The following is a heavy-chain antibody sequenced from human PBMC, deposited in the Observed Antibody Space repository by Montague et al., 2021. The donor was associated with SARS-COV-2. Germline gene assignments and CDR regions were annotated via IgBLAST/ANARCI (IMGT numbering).Heavy chain of an antibody. Sequence: SETLSLTCSVSGGSISGYYWSWIRQPPGKGLEWIGYIYHSGNTKYNPSLKSRVSISVDTSKNQFSLRLSSVTAADTAVYYCARARNTCFIANCVNYFEVWGLGALVTVSS. CDR3: ARARNTCFIANCVNYFEV. CDR1: GGSISGYY. V-gene: IGHV4-59*01. J-gene: IGHJ4*02. CDR2: IYHSGNT. D-gene: IGHD1-1*01.